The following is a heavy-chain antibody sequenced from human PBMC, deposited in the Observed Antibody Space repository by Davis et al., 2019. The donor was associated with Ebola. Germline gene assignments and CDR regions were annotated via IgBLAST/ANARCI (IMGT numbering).Heavy chain of an antibody. CDR2: IIPIFGTA. D-gene: IGHD5-12*01. Sequence: SVKVSCKASGYTFTSYGISWVRQAPGQGLEWMGGIIPIFGTANYAQKFQGRVTITADESTSTAYMELSSLRSEDTAVYYCALDIVATTWGQGTLVTVSS. V-gene: IGHV1-69*13. J-gene: IGHJ4*02. CDR1: GYTFTSYG. CDR3: ALDIVATT.